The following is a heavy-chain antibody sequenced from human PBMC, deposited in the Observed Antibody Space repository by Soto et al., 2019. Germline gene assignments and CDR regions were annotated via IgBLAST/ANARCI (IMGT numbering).Heavy chain of an antibody. J-gene: IGHJ6*02. CDR2: MNPNSANT. V-gene: IGHV1-8*01. D-gene: IGHD1-7*01. CDR1: GYTFTSYD. CDR3: ARGAGELDLPKGGMEV. Sequence: QVQLVQSGAEVKKPGASVKVSCKASGYTFTSYDINWVRQATGQGLEWMGWMNPNSANTGYAQKFQGRVTMTRHTAITTADMGLSSLRSEDTAVYYCARGAGELDLPKGGMEVWGQGTPVTVSS.